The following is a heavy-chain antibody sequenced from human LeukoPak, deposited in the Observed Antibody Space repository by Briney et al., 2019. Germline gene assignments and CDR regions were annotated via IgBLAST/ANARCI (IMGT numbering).Heavy chain of an antibody. D-gene: IGHD2-2*01. CDR2: ISYDGSNK. CDR1: GFTFSSYA. J-gene: IGHJ6*02. V-gene: IGHV3-30-3*01. Sequence: GGSLRLSCAASGFTFSSYAMHWVRQAPGKGLEWVAVISYDGSNKYYADSVKGRFTISRDNSKNTLYLQMNSLRAEDTAVYYCARDRGSSTSGYYYYYYGMDVWGQGTTVTVSS. CDR3: ARDRGSSTSGYYYYYYGMDV.